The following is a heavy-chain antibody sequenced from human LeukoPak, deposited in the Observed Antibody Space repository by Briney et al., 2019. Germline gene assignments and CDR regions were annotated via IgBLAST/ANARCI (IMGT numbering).Heavy chain of an antibody. D-gene: IGHD5-18*01. CDR1: GFTFSSYG. J-gene: IGHJ6*03. V-gene: IGHV3-30*02. Sequence: GASLRLSCAASGFTFSSYGMHWVRQAPGKGLEWVAFIRYDGSNKYYADSVKGRFTISRNNSKNTLYLQMNSLRAEDTAVYYCAKVDTAMDNYFYYYYMDVWGKGTTVTVSS. CDR2: IRYDGSNK. CDR3: AKVDTAMDNYFYYYYMDV.